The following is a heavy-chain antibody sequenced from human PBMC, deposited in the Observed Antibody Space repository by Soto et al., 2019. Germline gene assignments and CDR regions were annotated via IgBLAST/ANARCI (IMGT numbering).Heavy chain of an antibody. J-gene: IGHJ6*01. CDR2: ISYSGST. V-gene: IGHV4-59*01. Sequence: SETLSLTCTVAGGSISYYYWNWIRQPTGKGLEWIGFISYSGSTNYNPALTSRVTISVDTSKDQFSLRLSSVTAADTAVYYCARVQSTSWGYYYAVDVWGQGTTVTVSS. CDR1: GGSISYYY. D-gene: IGHD2-2*01. CDR3: ARVQSTSWGYYYAVDV.